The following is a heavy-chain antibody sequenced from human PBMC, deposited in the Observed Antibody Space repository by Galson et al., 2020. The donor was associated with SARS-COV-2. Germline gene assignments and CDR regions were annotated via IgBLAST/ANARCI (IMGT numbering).Heavy chain of an antibody. D-gene: IGHD6-13*01. Sequence: SETLSLTCTVSGGSISSSSYYWGWIRQPPGKGLEWIGSIYYSGSTYYNPSLKSRVTISVDTSKNQFSLKLSSVTAADTAVYYCARHVPLIFAAGTGWFDPWGQGTLVTVSS. CDR2: IYYSGST. CDR3: ARHVPLIFAAGTGWFDP. CDR1: GGSISSSSYY. V-gene: IGHV4-39*01. J-gene: IGHJ5*02.